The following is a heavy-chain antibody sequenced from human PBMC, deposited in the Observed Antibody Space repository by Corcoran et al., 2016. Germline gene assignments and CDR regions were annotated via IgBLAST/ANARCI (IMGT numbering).Heavy chain of an antibody. J-gene: IGHJ4*02. CDR1: GGSISSSSYY. CDR3: ARDKMGIHPVPDY. Sequence: QLQLQESGPGLVKPSETLSLTCTVSGGSISSSSYYWGWIRQPPGKGLGWIGSIYYSGSTYYNPSLKSRVTISVDTSKNQFSLKLSSVTAADTAVYYCARDKMGIHPVPDYWGQGTLVTVSS. V-gene: IGHV4-39*07. D-gene: IGHD5-18*01. CDR2: IYYSGST.